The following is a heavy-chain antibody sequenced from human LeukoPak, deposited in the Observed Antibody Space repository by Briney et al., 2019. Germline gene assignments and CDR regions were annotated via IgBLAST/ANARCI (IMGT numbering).Heavy chain of an antibody. CDR2: ISAYNGNT. Sequence: GASVKVSCKASGYTFTSYGISWVRQAPGQGLEWMGWISAYNGNTNYAQKLQGRVTMTTDTSTSTAYMELRSLRSDDTAVYYCARVWYDYVWGSYRPIYLDYWGQGTLVTVSS. V-gene: IGHV1-18*01. J-gene: IGHJ4*02. D-gene: IGHD3-16*02. CDR1: GYTFTSYG. CDR3: ARVWYDYVWGSYRPIYLDY.